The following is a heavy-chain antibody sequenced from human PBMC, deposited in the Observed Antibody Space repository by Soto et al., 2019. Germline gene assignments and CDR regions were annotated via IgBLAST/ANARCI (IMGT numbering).Heavy chain of an antibody. CDR1: GGSIRKYY. CDR2: IYTSGNS. Sequence: QVQLQESGPGLVKPSETLSLTCSVSGGSIRKYYWNWIRQPAGQGLDWIGRIYTSGNSDYNPSLTSRVTMSAATSTKKLSLRLSSVTAADSAVYYCARLWFGKPPGYLDYWGQGIRVTISS. J-gene: IGHJ4*02. CDR3: ARLWFGKPPGYLDY. D-gene: IGHD3-10*01. V-gene: IGHV4-4*07.